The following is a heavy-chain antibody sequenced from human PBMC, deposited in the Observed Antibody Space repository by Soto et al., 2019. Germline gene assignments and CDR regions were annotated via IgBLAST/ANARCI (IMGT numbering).Heavy chain of an antibody. J-gene: IGHJ4*02. CDR1: GGSFSGYY. Sequence: PSETLSLTCAVYGGSFSGYYWSWIRQPPGKGLEWIGEINHSGSTNYNPSLKSRVTISVDTSKNQFSLKLSSVTAADTAVYYCAIGYGRNFDYWGQGTLVTVSS. D-gene: IGHD3-10*01. CDR2: INHSGST. CDR3: AIGYGRNFDY. V-gene: IGHV4-34*01.